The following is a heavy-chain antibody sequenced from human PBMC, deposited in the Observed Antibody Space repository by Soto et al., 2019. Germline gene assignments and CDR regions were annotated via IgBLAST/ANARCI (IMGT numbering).Heavy chain of an antibody. J-gene: IGHJ4*02. D-gene: IGHD3-10*01. Sequence: SETLSLTCAVYGGSFSGYYWSWIRQPPGKGLEWIGEINHSGSTNYNPSLKSRVTISVDTSKNQFSLKLSSVTAADTAVYYCARASAGSTHYYFDYWGQGTLVTVSS. CDR1: GGSFSGYY. V-gene: IGHV4-34*01. CDR3: ARASAGSTHYYFDY. CDR2: INHSGST.